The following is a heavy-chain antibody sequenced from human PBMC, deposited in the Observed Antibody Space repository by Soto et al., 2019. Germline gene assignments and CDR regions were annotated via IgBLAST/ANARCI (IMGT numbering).Heavy chain of an antibody. CDR3: ARLQYTVVTALDI. CDR2: INHSGST. CDR1: GGSFSGYY. V-gene: IGHV4-34*01. J-gene: IGHJ3*02. Sequence: SETLSLTCAVYGGSFSGYYWSWIRQSPGKGLEWIGEINHSGSTNYTPSLKSRVTISVDTSKNQVSLKLSSVTAADTAVYYCARLQYTVVTALDIWGQGTMVTVSS. D-gene: IGHD2-15*01.